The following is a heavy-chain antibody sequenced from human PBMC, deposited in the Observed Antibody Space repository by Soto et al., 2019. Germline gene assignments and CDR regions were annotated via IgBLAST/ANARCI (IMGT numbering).Heavy chain of an antibody. V-gene: IGHV1-69*13. CDR2: IIPIFGTA. D-gene: IGHD1-1*01. J-gene: IGHJ6*04. Sequence: EASVKVSCKSSGCTFSSSAISWVRQAPGQGLEWMGGIIPIFGTADYAQKFQGRVTITADESTTTAYMELSSLTSEDTAVYFCAREKDRVQLGGNSYYVMAVWGKGTRVTVPS. CDR3: AREKDRVQLGGNSYYVMAV. CDR1: GCTFSSSA.